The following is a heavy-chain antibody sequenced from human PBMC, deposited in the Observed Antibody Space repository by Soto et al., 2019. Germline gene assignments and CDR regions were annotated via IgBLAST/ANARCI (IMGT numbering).Heavy chain of an antibody. CDR3: ARDARGYYYYGMAV. J-gene: IGHJ6*02. CDR2: IIPIFGTA. CDR1: GGTFSSYA. V-gene: IGHV1-69*06. D-gene: IGHD3-16*01. Sequence: SVKVSCKASGGTFSSYAISWVRQAPGQGLEWMGGIIPIFGTANYAQKFQGRVTITADKSTSTAYMELSSLRSEDTAVYYCARDARGYYYYGMAVWGPGTRVTVSS.